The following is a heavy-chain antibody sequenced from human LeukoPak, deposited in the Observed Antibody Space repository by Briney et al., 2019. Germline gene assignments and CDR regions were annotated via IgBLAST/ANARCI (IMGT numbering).Heavy chain of an antibody. CDR1: GGSISSSSYY. J-gene: IGHJ4*02. CDR3: ARMGDAVTTPLPF. Sequence: SETLSLTCTVSGGSISSSSYYWSWIRQPPGKGLEWIGYIYYSGSTNYNPSLKSRVTISVDTSKNQFSLKLSSVTAADTAVYYCARMGDAVTTPLPFWGQGTLVTVSS. V-gene: IGHV4-61*05. D-gene: IGHD2-21*01. CDR2: IYYSGST.